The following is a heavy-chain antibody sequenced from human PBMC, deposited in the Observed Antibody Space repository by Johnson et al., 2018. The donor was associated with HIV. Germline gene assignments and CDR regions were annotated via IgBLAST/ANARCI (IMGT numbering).Heavy chain of an antibody. CDR3: AKDREYYYDSAAFDI. J-gene: IGHJ3*02. V-gene: IGHV3-30*04. D-gene: IGHD3-22*01. Sequence: KGLEWVAVISYDGSNKYYADSVKGRFTISRDNSKNTLYLQMNSLRAEDTAVYYCAKDREYYYDSAAFDIWGQGTMVTVSS. CDR2: ISYDGSNK.